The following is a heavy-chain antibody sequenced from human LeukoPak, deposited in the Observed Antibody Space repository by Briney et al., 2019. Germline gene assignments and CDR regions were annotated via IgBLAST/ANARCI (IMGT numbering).Heavy chain of an antibody. CDR1: GDIVSSNSAA. Sequence: SQTLSLTCAMSGDIVSSNSAAWHWIRQSPSRGLEWLGRTYYRSKWFNDYAVSVKGRITINPDTSKNQFSLQLNSVTPEDTAVYYCARYSSNFKFFDYWGQGTLVTVSS. D-gene: IGHD6-13*01. CDR3: ARYSSNFKFFDY. V-gene: IGHV6-1*01. J-gene: IGHJ4*02. CDR2: TYYRSKWFN.